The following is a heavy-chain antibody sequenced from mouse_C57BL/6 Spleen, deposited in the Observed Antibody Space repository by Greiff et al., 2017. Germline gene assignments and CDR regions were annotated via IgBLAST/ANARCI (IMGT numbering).Heavy chain of an antibody. CDR1: GYTFTSYW. D-gene: IGHD1-1*01. V-gene: IGHV1-55*01. CDR3: ARGRLTTVVADYYAMDY. J-gene: IGHJ4*01. Sequence: QVQLQQPGAELVKPGASVKLSCKASGYTFTSYWITWVKQRPGQGLEWIGDIYPGSGSTNYNEKFKSKATLSVDTSSSTTYMQLSSLTSEDSAVYYWARGRLTTVVADYYAMDYWGQGTSVTVSS. CDR2: IYPGSGST.